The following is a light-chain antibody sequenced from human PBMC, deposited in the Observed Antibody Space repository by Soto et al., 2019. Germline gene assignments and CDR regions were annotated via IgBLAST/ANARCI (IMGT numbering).Light chain of an antibody. CDR2: EGS. J-gene: IGLJ2*01. Sequence: QSALTQPASVSGSPGQSITISCTGTSSDVGSYNLVSWYQQHPGKAPKLMIYEGSKRPSGVSNRFSGSKSGNTASLTISGLQAEDEADYYCCSYAGSHVVFGGGTKLTDL. CDR3: CSYAGSHVV. V-gene: IGLV2-23*01. CDR1: SSDVGSYNL.